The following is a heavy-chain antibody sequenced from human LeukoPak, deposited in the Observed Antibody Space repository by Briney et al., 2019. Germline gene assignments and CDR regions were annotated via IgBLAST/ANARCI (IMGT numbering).Heavy chain of an antibody. J-gene: IGHJ6*03. Sequence: SEILSLACTVSGGSISSYYWSWIRQPPGKGLEWIGYIYYSGSTNYNPSLKSRVTISVDTSKNQFSLKLSSVTAADTAVYYCARLTAYYYMDVWGKGTTVTVSS. CDR1: GGSISSYY. D-gene: IGHD5-18*01. V-gene: IGHV4-59*01. CDR3: ARLTAYYYMDV. CDR2: IYYSGST.